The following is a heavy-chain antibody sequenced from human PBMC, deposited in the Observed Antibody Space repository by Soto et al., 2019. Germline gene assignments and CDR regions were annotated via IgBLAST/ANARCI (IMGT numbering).Heavy chain of an antibody. V-gene: IGHV1-3*01. J-gene: IGHJ5*02. Sequence: QVQLVQSGAEVKKPGASVKVSCKASGYTFTSYAMHWVRQAPGQRLEWMGWINAGNGNTKYSQKFQGRVTITRDTSASTAYMELSSLRSEDTAVYYCARDALILEWFFNWFDPWGQGTLVTVSS. CDR2: INAGNGNT. CDR1: GYTFTSYA. CDR3: ARDALILEWFFNWFDP. D-gene: IGHD3-3*01.